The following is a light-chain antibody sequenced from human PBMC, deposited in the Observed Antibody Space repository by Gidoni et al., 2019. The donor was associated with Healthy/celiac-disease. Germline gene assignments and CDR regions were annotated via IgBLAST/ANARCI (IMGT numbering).Light chain of an antibody. Sequence: QPVLTQPTSLSASPGASARFTCTLRSGINVGTYRIYWYQQKPGSLPRYHLRYKSDSDKQQGSGVPSRFSGSKDASTNAGLLLISGLQSEDEADYYCAIWYSSTVVFGGGTKLTVL. J-gene: IGLJ2*01. CDR1: SGINVGTYR. V-gene: IGLV5-39*01. CDR2: YKSDSDK. CDR3: AIWYSSTVV.